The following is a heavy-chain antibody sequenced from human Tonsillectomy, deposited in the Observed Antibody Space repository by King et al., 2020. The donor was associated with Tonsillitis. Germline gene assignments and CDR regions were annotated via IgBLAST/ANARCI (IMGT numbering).Heavy chain of an antibody. CDR2: ISYDGSNK. J-gene: IGHJ4*02. D-gene: IGHD2-15*01. V-gene: IGHV3-30*04. CDR1: GFTFSSYA. Sequence: HVQLVESGGGVVQPGRSLRLSCVASGFTFSSYAFHWVRQAPGKGLKWVAVISYDGSNKYYADSVKGRFTISRDNSKNTLYLQMNSLRAEDTAVSYCARDPHVVAEPEFDYWVKATLVTVRS. CDR3: ARDPHVVAEPEFDY.